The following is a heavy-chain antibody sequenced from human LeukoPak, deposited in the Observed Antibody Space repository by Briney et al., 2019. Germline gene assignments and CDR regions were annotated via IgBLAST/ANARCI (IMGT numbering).Heavy chain of an antibody. CDR3: AGKMATPLYYYGMDV. Sequence: SETLSLTCTVSGGSISSYYWSWIRQPPGKGLEWIGYIYYSGSTNYNPSLKSRVTISVDTSKNQFSLKLSSVTAADTAVYYCAGKMATPLYYYGMDVWGQGTTVTVSS. V-gene: IGHV4-59*08. CDR1: GGSISSYY. D-gene: IGHD5-24*01. CDR2: IYYSGST. J-gene: IGHJ6*02.